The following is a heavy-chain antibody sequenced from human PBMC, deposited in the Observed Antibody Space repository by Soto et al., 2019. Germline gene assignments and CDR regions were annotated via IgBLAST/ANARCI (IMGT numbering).Heavy chain of an antibody. Sequence: PSLTCAVSGGSISSSNWWSRVRQPPGKGLEWIGEIYHSGSTNYNPSLKSRVTISVDKSKNQFSLKLSSVTAADTAVYYCATHGDGYGDYEYYGMDVWGQGTTVPVSS. CDR2: IYHSGST. J-gene: IGHJ6*02. CDR1: GGSISSSNW. D-gene: IGHD4-17*01. V-gene: IGHV4-4*02. CDR3: ATHGDGYGDYEYYGMDV.